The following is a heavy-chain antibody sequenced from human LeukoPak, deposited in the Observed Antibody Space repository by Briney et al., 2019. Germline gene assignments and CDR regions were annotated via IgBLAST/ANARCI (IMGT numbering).Heavy chain of an antibody. Sequence: EASVKVSCKASGGTFSSYAISWVRQAPGQGLEWMGGIIPIFGTANYAQKFQGRVTITADESTSTAYMELSSLRSEDTAVYYCARGLKRSIAAALWDYWGQGTLVTLSS. CDR2: IIPIFGTA. CDR1: GGTFSSYA. D-gene: IGHD6-13*01. CDR3: ARGLKRSIAAALWDY. V-gene: IGHV1-69*13. J-gene: IGHJ4*02.